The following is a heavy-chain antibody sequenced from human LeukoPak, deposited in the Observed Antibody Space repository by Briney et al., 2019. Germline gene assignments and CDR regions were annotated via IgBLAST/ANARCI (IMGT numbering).Heavy chain of an antibody. CDR1: GYTFTSYG. J-gene: IGHJ4*02. Sequence: GASVKVSCKASGYTFTSYGISWVRQAPGQGLEWMGWISAYNGNTNYAQKLQGRVTMTTDTSTSTAYMELRSLRSDDTAVYYCARVTGSGRYYKRLDYWGQGTLVTVSS. D-gene: IGHD3-10*01. CDR2: ISAYNGNT. CDR3: ARVTGSGRYYKRLDY. V-gene: IGHV1-18*01.